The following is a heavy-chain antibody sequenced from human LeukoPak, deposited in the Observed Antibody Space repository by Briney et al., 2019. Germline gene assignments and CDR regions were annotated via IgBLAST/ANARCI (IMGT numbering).Heavy chain of an antibody. CDR2: ISYDGSNK. CDR1: GFTFSSYS. J-gene: IGHJ5*02. V-gene: IGHV3-30*04. Sequence: GGSLRLSCAASGFTFSSYSMHWVRQAPGKGLEWVAVISYDGSNKYYADSVKGRFTISRDNSKNTLNLQMNSLRAEDTAVYYCARDLGQYYDTSDNWFDPWGQGTLVTVSS. D-gene: IGHD3-22*01. CDR3: ARDLGQYYDTSDNWFDP.